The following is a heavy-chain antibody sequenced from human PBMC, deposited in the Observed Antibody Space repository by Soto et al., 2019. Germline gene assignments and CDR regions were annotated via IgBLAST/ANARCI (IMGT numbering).Heavy chain of an antibody. J-gene: IGHJ4*02. Sequence: SETLSLTCTVSGGSISGYYWSWIRQPPGKGLEWLGYIYHSGTTYYNPSLKSRVTISVDTSKNQFSLKLTSVADADTAVYYCARGFGDYGYCFDCWGQGSLVTVSS. CDR2: IYHSGTT. CDR3: ARGFGDYGYCFDC. D-gene: IGHD4-17*01. CDR1: GGSISGYY. V-gene: IGHV4-59*01.